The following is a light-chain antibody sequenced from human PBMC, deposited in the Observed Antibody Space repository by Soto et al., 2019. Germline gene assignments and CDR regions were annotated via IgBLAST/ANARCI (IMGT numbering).Light chain of an antibody. CDR2: EVS. J-gene: IGLJ2*01. Sequence: QSALTQPASVSGSPGQSITISCTGTSSDVGGYNYVSWYQHHPGKAPKLMIYEVSNRPSGVSNRFSGSKSGNTASLTISGLQAEDEAYYYCSSYTSSSTVIFGGGTQLTVL. V-gene: IGLV2-14*01. CDR1: SSDVGGYNY. CDR3: SSYTSSSTVI.